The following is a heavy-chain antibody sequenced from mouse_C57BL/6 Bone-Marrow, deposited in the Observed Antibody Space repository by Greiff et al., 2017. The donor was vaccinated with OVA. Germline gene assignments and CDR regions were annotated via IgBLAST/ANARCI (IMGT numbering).Heavy chain of an antibody. V-gene: IGHV1-50*01. Sequence: QVHVKQSGAELVKPGASVKLSCKASGYTFTSYWMQWVKQRPGQGLEWIGEIDPSDSYTNYNQKFKGKATLTVDTSSSTAYMQLSSLTSEDSAVYYCARRGDYAPFAYWGQGTLVTVSA. CDR1: GYTFTSYW. J-gene: IGHJ3*01. CDR2: IDPSDSYT. D-gene: IGHD2-4*01. CDR3: ARRGDYAPFAY.